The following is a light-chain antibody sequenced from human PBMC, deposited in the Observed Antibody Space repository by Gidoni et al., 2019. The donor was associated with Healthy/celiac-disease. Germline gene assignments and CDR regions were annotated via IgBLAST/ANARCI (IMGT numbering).Light chain of an antibody. CDR1: QSVLYSANNKHY. V-gene: IGKV4-1*01. CDR2: WAS. J-gene: IGKJ4*01. Sequence: DIVMTQSPDSLAVSLGERATINCKSSQSVLYSANNKHYLAWYQQKTGQPPKLLIYWASTRESGVPDRFSGSGSGTDFTLTISSLQAEDVAVYYCQQYYSTPLTFXGXTKVEIK. CDR3: QQYYSTPLT.